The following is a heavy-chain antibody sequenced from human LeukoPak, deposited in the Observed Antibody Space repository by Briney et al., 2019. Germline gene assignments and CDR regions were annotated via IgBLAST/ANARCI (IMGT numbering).Heavy chain of an antibody. V-gene: IGHV4-39*01. CDR2: IYYSGST. Sequence: SETLSLTCTVSGGSISSSSYYWGWLRQPPGTGLEWLGSIYYSGSTYYNPSLKSRVTLSVDTSKNQFSLKLSSVTAADTAVYYCARRRWFGVFDYWGQGTLVTVSS. D-gene: IGHD3-10*01. CDR3: ARRRWFGVFDY. J-gene: IGHJ4*02. CDR1: GGSISSSSYY.